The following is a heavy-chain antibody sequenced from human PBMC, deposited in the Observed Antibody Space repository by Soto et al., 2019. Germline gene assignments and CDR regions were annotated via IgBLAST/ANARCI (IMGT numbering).Heavy chain of an antibody. Sequence: SETLSLTCTVSGGSINSYYWSWIRQPPGKGLEWIGQIYYSGSTYYNLSLKSRVTISVDTSKNQFSLKLSSVTAADTAVYYCARRGVSSYYSNYWGLGTLVTVSS. J-gene: IGHJ4*02. D-gene: IGHD2-15*01. CDR3: ARRGVSSYYSNY. CDR1: GGSINSYY. CDR2: IYYSGST. V-gene: IGHV4-59*05.